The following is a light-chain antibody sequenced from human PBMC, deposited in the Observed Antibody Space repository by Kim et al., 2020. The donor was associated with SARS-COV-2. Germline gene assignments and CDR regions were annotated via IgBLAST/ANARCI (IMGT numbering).Light chain of an antibody. V-gene: IGKV2D-29*01. CDR3: MQNIEFPLT. CDR2: EVS. J-gene: IGKJ2*01. Sequence: QPASISCKSSQSLLHSDGKTYFYWYLQRPGQPPQLLIYEVSNRISGVPDRIAGSGSGTDFTLKISRVEADDVGVYYCMQNIEFPLTFGQGTRLEI. CDR1: QSLLHSDGKTY.